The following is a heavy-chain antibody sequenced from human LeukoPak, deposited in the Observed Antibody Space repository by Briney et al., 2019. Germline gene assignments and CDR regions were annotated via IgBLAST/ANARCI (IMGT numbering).Heavy chain of an antibody. D-gene: IGHD5-24*01. J-gene: IGHJ4*02. CDR2: IYPGDSDT. Sequence: GESLKISCKGSGYTFHSYWIAWVRQMPGKGLEWMGIIYPGDSDTRYSPSFQGQVTISADKSFSTAYLQWSSLKASDTAMYYCARGMLPFSRDGYTVLDYWGQGTLVTVSS. V-gene: IGHV5-51*01. CDR1: GYTFHSYW. CDR3: ARGMLPFSRDGYTVLDY.